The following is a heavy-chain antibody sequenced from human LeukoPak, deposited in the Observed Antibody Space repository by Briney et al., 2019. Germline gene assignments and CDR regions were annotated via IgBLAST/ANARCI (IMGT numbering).Heavy chain of an antibody. Sequence: GESLKISCKGFGYNFSDNWIGWVRQMPGKGLEWMGIIYPGDSDTRYSPSFQGQVTISADKSISTAYLQWSSLKASDTAMYYCARHETGPYFDYWGQGTLVTVSS. D-gene: IGHD1-1*01. CDR1: GYNFSDNW. V-gene: IGHV5-51*01. J-gene: IGHJ4*02. CDR2: IYPGDSDT. CDR3: ARHETGPYFDY.